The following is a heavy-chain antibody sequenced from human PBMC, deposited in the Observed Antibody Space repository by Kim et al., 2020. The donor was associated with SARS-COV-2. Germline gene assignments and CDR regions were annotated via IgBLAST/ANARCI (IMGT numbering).Heavy chain of an antibody. D-gene: IGHD2-15*01. CDR3: ARQARRGHIVARHDWFDP. J-gene: IGHJ5*02. Sequence: SETLSLTCTVSGGSINSSSYYWGWIRQPPGKGLEWIGSIYYSGSTYYNPSLKSRVTISVDTSKNQFSLKLSSVTAADTAVYYCARQARRGHIVARHDWFDPWGQGTLVTVSS. CDR2: IYYSGST. V-gene: IGHV4-39*01. CDR1: GGSINSSSYY.